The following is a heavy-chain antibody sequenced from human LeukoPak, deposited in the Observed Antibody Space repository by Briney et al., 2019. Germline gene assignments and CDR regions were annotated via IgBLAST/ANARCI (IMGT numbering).Heavy chain of an antibody. Sequence: AGGSLRLSCAASGVTFSSYSMNWVRQAPGKGLEWVSYISGNSNTIYYADSVKGRFTSSRDNAKNSVHLQMNSLRDEDTAVYYCARDYYGSYAFDIWGQGTMVTVSS. J-gene: IGHJ3*02. CDR1: GVTFSSYS. V-gene: IGHV3-48*02. CDR3: ARDYYGSYAFDI. CDR2: ISGNSNTI. D-gene: IGHD3-10*01.